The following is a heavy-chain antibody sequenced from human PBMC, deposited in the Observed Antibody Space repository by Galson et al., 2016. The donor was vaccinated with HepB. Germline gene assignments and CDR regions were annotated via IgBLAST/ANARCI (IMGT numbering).Heavy chain of an antibody. CDR2: IAYDGSKK. Sequence: SLRLSCAASGFSFSAYAMHWVRQAPGKGLEWVTVIAYDGSKKYYADSVQGRFTISRDNSKNTLYLQLNSLRPEDTAVYYCARDGGVSTDSYDSRGRGYFDYWGQGTLVTVSS. CDR1: GFSFSAYA. V-gene: IGHV3-30*04. CDR3: ARDGGVSTDSYDSRGRGYFDY. D-gene: IGHD3-22*01. J-gene: IGHJ4*02.